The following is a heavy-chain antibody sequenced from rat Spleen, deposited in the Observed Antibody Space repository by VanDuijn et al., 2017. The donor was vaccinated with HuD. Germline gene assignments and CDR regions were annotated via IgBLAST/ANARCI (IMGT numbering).Heavy chain of an antibody. D-gene: IGHD1-10*01. CDR1: GFTFSNYY. Sequence: EVQLVESGGGLVQPGGSLKLSCAASGFTFSNYYMAWVRQAPTKGLEWVASITNSGGSTYYRDSVKGRFTISRDNAKSTLYLQMDSLRSEDTATYYCTRGEQLGGDYWGQGVMVTVSS. CDR3: TRGEQLGGDY. CDR2: ITNSGGST. J-gene: IGHJ2*01. V-gene: IGHV5-27*01.